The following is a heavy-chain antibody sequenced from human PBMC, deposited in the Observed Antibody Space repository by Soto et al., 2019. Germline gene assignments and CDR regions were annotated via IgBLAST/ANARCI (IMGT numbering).Heavy chain of an antibody. V-gene: IGHV3-23*01. CDR1: GFNFRNYN. CDR3: AKDGGDYGFFDY. D-gene: IGHD4-17*01. CDR2: INGADKT. Sequence: PGGSLRLSCAASGFNFRNYNMKWVRQAPGKGLEWVSTINGADKTYYADSVKGQFTISRDNSKNTLYLHLNSLRTEDTAVFYCAKDGGDYGFFDYWGQGTPVTVSS. J-gene: IGHJ4*02.